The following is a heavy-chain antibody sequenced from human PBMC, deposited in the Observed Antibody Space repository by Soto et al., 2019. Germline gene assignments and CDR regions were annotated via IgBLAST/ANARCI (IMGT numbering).Heavy chain of an antibody. CDR2: IIPILGIA. J-gene: IGHJ4*02. D-gene: IGHD3-22*01. CDR3: ATRPGYYDSSGYSHDY. Sequence: QVQLVQSGAEVKKPGSSVKVSCKASGGTFSSYTISWVRQAPGQGLEWMGRIIPILGIANYAQKFQGRVTITADKSTSTAYMELSSLRSEDTAVYYCATRPGYYDSSGYSHDYWGQGTLVTVSS. CDR1: GGTFSSYT. V-gene: IGHV1-69*02.